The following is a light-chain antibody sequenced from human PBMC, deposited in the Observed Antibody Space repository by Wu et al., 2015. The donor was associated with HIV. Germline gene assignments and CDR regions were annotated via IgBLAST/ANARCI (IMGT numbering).Light chain of an antibody. CDR2: GAS. J-gene: IGKJ1*01. Sequence: EIVMTQSPATLSVSPGEGATLSCRASQSISNNLAWYQQKPGQAPRLLISGASTRATGIPARFRGSGSGTEFTLTISSMQSEDCAVYYCQQYNKWPPWTFGQGTKVEIK. V-gene: IGKV3-15*01. CDR3: QQYNKWPPWT. CDR1: QSISNN.